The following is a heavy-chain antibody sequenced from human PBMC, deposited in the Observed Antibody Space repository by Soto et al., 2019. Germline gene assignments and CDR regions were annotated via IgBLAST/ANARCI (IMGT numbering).Heavy chain of an antibody. CDR3: ARPHCDILTGWLYYFDY. D-gene: IGHD3-9*01. Sequence: GGSLRLSCAASGFTFSNYSMNWVRQAPGKGLEWVSSISSGNSYIYYADSVKGRFTISRDNAKNSLYLQMDSLRAEDSAVYYCARPHCDILTGWLYYFDYWGLGTLVTVSS. CDR1: GFTFSNYS. V-gene: IGHV3-21*01. CDR2: ISSGNSYI. J-gene: IGHJ4*02.